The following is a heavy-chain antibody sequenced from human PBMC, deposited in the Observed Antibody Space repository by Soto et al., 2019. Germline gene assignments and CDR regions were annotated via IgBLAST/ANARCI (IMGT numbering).Heavy chain of an antibody. J-gene: IGHJ3*02. CDR3: ARYGGYCSSTSCHDAFDI. V-gene: IGHV1-2*04. D-gene: IGHD2-2*01. CDR1: GYTISVYY. Sequence: ASVKVSCKAAGYTISVYYMHCWLQATGQKREWMGWINPNSGGTNYAQKFQGWVTMTRDTSISTAYMELSRLRSDDTAVYYCARYGGYCSSTSCHDAFDIWGQGTMVTVSS. CDR2: INPNSGGT.